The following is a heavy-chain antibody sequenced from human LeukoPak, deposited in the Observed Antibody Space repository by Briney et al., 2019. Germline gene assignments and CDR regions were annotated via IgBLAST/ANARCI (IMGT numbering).Heavy chain of an antibody. CDR2: IYYSGST. D-gene: IGHD3-3*01. CDR1: GGSISSSSYY. J-gene: IGHJ4*02. V-gene: IGHV4-39*07. CDR3: ARGGGYDFWSGYTNLDY. Sequence: PSETLSLTCTVSGGSISSSSYYWGWIRQPPGKGLEWIGSIYYSGSTYYNPSLKSRVTISVDTSKNQFSLKLSSVTAADTAVYYCARGGGYDFWSGYTNLDYWGQGTLVTVSS.